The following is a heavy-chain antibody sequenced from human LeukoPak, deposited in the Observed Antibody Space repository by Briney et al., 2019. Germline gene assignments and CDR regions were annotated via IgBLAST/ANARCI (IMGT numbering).Heavy chain of an antibody. CDR2: MHPGNGNT. D-gene: IGHD2-15*01. CDR3: AREGSYCVGGDCYSFDF. V-gene: IGHV1-2*02. J-gene: IGHJ4*02. CDR1: GYRFISNY. Sequence: ASVKVSCKASGYRFISNYIQWVRRAPGLGPEWIGWMHPGNGNTRYAEKFQGRVTMTRDTSINTAYMDLSSLRSDDTAVYYCAREGSYCVGGDCYSFDFWGQGTQITVSS.